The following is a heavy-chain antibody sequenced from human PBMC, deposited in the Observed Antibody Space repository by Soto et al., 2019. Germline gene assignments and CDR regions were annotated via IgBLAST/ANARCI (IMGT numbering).Heavy chain of an antibody. V-gene: IGHV3-30*18. CDR1: GFSFSTYA. D-gene: IGHD2-2*01. CDR3: AKDMKVGPAGYYFDY. Sequence: QVQLEEFGGGVVQPGRSLRLSCTASGFSFSTYAMHWVRQAPGKGLEWVAVISTNGNDKHHADSVKGRFTISRDNFQNTLYLQMYNVRPEDTGIYFCAKDMKVGPAGYYFDYWGQGTLVAVSS. J-gene: IGHJ4*02. CDR2: ISTNGNDK.